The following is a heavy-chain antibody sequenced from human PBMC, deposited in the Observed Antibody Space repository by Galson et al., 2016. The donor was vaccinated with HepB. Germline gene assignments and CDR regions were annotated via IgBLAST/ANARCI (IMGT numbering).Heavy chain of an antibody. CDR1: GFTFSTYA. CDR2: ISYDGSNK. V-gene: IGHV3-30-3*01. Sequence: SLRLSCAASGFTFSTYAMHWVRQAPGKGLEWVAVISYDGSNKYYADSVKGRFTISRDNSKNTLYLQMNSLRAEDTAGYYCARDSRDYYESSGYYYDVGYFDYWGQGTLVTVSS. CDR3: ARDSRDYYESSGYYYDVGYFDY. D-gene: IGHD3-22*01. J-gene: IGHJ4*02.